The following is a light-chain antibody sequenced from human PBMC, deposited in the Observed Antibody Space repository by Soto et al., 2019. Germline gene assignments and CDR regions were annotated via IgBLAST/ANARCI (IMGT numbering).Light chain of an antibody. CDR2: VAS. CDR1: QSVSSN. Sequence: EIVMTQSPATLSVSPGERATLSCRASQSVSSNLAWYQQKPGQAPRLLIYVASTRATGIPARFSGSGSGTEFPRTISSLQSEDFAVYYCQQYNNWPPWTFGQGTKVEIK. J-gene: IGKJ1*01. V-gene: IGKV3-15*01. CDR3: QQYNNWPPWT.